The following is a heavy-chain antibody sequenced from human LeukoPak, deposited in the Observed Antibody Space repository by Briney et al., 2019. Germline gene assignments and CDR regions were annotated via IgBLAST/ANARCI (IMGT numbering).Heavy chain of an antibody. V-gene: IGHV3-30*03. J-gene: IGHJ4*02. D-gene: IGHD3-22*01. CDR3: VLEVIGLDY. Sequence: GGSLRLSCAASGFTFRSYGMHWVRQAPGKGLEWVAVISYDGSNKYYADSVKGRFTISRDNSKNTLYLQMNSLRAEDTAVYYCVLEVIGLDYWGQGTLVTVSS. CDR2: ISYDGSNK. CDR1: GFTFRSYG.